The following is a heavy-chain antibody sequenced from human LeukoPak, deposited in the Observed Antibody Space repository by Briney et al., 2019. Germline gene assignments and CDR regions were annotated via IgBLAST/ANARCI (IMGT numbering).Heavy chain of an antibody. J-gene: IGHJ4*02. V-gene: IGHV4-59*01. CDR3: ASGRSRFDY. Sequence: SETLSLTCTVSGGSISSYYWSWIRQPPGKGLEWIGYIYYSGSTDHNPSLKSRVTISVDTSKNQFSLKLSSVTAADTAVYYCASGRSRFDYWGQGTLVTVSS. CDR2: IYYSGST. CDR1: GGSISSYY. D-gene: IGHD6-6*01.